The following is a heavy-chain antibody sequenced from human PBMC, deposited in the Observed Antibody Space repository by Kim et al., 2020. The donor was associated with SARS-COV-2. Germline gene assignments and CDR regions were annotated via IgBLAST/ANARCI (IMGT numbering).Heavy chain of an antibody. J-gene: IGHJ6*02. Sequence: GGSLRLSCAASGFTFSSYWMHWVRQAPGKGLEWVSRINGDGGGTNYADSVKGRFSISRDNAKNTLYLQMNSLRAEDTAVYYCARAVATASRSMDVWGQGTTVTVSS. D-gene: IGHD2-21*02. V-gene: IGHV3-74*01. CDR2: INGDGGGT. CDR3: ARAVATASRSMDV. CDR1: GFTFSSYW.